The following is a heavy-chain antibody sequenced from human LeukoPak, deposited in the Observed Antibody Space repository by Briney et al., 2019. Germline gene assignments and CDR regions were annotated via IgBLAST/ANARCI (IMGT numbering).Heavy chain of an antibody. V-gene: IGHV4-59*01. CDR3: ARGGPNFSYGYEDY. CDR1: GGSISSYY. CDR2: IYYSGST. D-gene: IGHD5-18*01. Sequence: SETLSLTCTVSGGSISSYYWSWIRQPPGKGLEWIGHIYYSGSTNYNPSLKSRVTISVDTSKNQFSLKLNSVTAADTAVYYCARGGPNFSYGYEDYWGQGTLVTVSS. J-gene: IGHJ4*02.